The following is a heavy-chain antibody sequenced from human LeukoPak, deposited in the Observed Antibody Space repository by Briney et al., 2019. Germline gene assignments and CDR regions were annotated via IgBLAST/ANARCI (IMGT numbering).Heavy chain of an antibody. CDR1: GFTFSNAW. CDR2: IKRKGDDGTI. Sequence: GGSLRLSCAASGFTFSNAWMSWVRQAPGKGLEWVGRIKRKGDDGTIDYAAPVKGRLSISRDDSKNTLYLQMNSLKSEDTAVYYCTAGTGRSDFDYWGQGTLVTVSS. V-gene: IGHV3-15*01. J-gene: IGHJ4*02. D-gene: IGHD3/OR15-3a*01. CDR3: TAGTGRSDFDY.